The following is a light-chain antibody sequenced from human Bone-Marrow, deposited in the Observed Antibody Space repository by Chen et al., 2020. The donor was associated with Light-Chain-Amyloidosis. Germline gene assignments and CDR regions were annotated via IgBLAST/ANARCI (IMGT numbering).Light chain of an antibody. CDR2: EDD. CDR3: QSYQGSSQGV. Sequence: FMLTQPHSVSESPGKTVIISCTRSSGSIATNYVQGYQQRPGSSPTTVIYEDDQRPSGVPDRFSGSIDRSSNSASLPISGLKTEDEADYYCQSYQGSSQGVFGGGTKLTVL. CDR1: SGSIATNY. V-gene: IGLV6-57*01. J-gene: IGLJ3*02.